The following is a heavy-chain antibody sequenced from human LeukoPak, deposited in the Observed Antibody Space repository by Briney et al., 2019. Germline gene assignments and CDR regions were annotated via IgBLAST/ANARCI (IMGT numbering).Heavy chain of an antibody. Sequence: GGSLRLSCAASGFTFSSYAMTWVRQAPGKGLEWVSSITGSGSSTYYADSVKGRFTISRDDSKNTLYVQMNSLRAEDTAVYFCAKPPRVVVVTAFDSWGQGTLVTVSS. D-gene: IGHD2-21*02. CDR1: GFTFSSYA. CDR2: ITGSGSST. V-gene: IGHV3-23*01. J-gene: IGHJ4*02. CDR3: AKPPRVVVVTAFDS.